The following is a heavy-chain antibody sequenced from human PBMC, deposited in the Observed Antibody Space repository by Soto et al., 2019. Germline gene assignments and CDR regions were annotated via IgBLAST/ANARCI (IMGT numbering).Heavy chain of an antibody. CDR3: AREQYTLNYAGY. J-gene: IGHJ1*01. Sequence: GGSLRLSCVASGIALEDYAMHWVRQVPGQGLEWVSGIYSDDHRTAYADSVKGRFTISRDNANNTLFLQMDSLTAEDTAVYYCAREQYTLNYAGYWGQGTQVTGS. V-gene: IGHV3-9*01. CDR1: GIALEDYA. D-gene: IGHD1-7*01. CDR2: IYSDDHRT.